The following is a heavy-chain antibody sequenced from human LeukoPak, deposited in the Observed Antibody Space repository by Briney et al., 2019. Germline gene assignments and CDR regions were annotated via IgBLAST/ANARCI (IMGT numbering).Heavy chain of an antibody. CDR1: GFTFSSYG. D-gene: IGHD5-18*01. CDR3: ARIKYSYGPYYFDC. CDR2: ISGSGGST. V-gene: IGHV3-23*01. J-gene: IGHJ4*02. Sequence: PGGSLRLSCAASGFTFSSYGMSWVRQAPGKGLEWVSAISGSGGSTYYADSVKGRFTISRDNAKNSLYLQMNSLRAEDTALYYCARIKYSYGPYYFDCWGQGTLVTVSS.